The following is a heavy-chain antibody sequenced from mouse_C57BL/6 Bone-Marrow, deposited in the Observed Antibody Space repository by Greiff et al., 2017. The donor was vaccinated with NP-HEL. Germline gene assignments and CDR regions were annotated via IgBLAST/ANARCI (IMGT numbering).Heavy chain of an antibody. D-gene: IGHD2-4*01. Sequence: QVQLQQSGPGLVQPSPSLSIPCTVSGFSLTSYGVHWVRQSPGKGLEWLGVIWRGGSTDYNAAFISRLSICKNNSKSQVFFKMNRLQADDTAIYYCATKGNDYDWFAYWGQGTLVTVSA. J-gene: IGHJ3*01. V-gene: IGHV2-2*01. CDR2: IWRGGST. CDR3: ATKGNDYDWFAY. CDR1: GFSLTSYG.